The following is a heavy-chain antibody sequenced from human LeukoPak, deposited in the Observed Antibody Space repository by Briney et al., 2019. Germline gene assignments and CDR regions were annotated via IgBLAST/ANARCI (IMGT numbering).Heavy chain of an antibody. Sequence: ASVNVSCKASEYTFTSYDINWVRQATGQGLEWMGWMNPNSGNTGYAQKFQGRVTMTRNTSISTAYVELSSLRSEDTAVYYCARGYCSGGSCYYFDYWGQGTLVTVSS. D-gene: IGHD2-15*01. CDR2: MNPNSGNT. V-gene: IGHV1-8*01. CDR3: ARGYCSGGSCYYFDY. CDR1: EYTFTSYD. J-gene: IGHJ4*02.